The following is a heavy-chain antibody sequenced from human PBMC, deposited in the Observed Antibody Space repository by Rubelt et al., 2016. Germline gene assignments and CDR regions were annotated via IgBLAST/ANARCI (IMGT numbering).Heavy chain of an antibody. CDR2: GST. CDR3: ARLGGDLYYDFWSGYSGIDY. D-gene: IGHD3-3*01. Sequence: GSTNYNPSLKSRVTISVDTSKNQFSLKLSSVTAADTAVYYCARLGGDLYYDFWSGYSGIDYWGQGTLVTVSS. V-gene: IGHV4-39*01. J-gene: IGHJ4*02.